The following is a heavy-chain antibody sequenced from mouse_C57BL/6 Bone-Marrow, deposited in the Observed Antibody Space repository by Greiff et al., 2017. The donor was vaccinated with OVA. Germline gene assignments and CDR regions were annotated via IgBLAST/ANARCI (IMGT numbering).Heavy chain of an antibody. CDR3: AGVGAYYGKGWFAY. CDR2: IIPNNGST. Sequence: EVQLQQSGPELVKPGASVKISCKASGYTFTDYYMNWVKQSHGKSLEWIGDIIPNNGSTSYNQKFKGKATLTVDKSSSTAYMELRSLTSEDSAVYYCAGVGAYYGKGWFAYWGQGTLVTVSA. D-gene: IGHD2-10*01. V-gene: IGHV1-26*01. CDR1: GYTFTDYY. J-gene: IGHJ3*01.